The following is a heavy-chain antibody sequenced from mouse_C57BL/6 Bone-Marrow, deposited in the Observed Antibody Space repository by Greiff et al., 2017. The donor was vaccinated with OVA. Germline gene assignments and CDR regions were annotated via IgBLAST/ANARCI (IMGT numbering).Heavy chain of an antibody. V-gene: IGHV2-2*01. CDR2: IWSGGST. Sequence: VKLMESGPGLVQPSQSLSITCTVSGFSLTSYGVHWVRQSPGKGLEWLGVIWSGGSTDYNAAFISRLSISKDNSKSQVFFKMNSLQADDTAIYSCARNWGYYGSAWFAYWGQGTLVTVSA. CDR1: GFSLTSYG. CDR3: ARNWGYYGSAWFAY. D-gene: IGHD1-1*01. J-gene: IGHJ3*01.